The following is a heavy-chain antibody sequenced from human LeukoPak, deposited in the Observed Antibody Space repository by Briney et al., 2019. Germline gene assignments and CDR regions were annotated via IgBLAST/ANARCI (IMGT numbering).Heavy chain of an antibody. Sequence: GASVKVSCKASGGTFSSYAIIWVRQAPGQGLEWMGRIIPILGIANYAQKFQGRVTITADKSTSTAYMELSSLRSEDTAVYYCARDRHDILTGYYVYWGQGTLATVSS. CDR3: ARDRHDILTGYYVY. J-gene: IGHJ4*02. CDR1: GGTFSSYA. D-gene: IGHD3-9*01. V-gene: IGHV1-69*04. CDR2: IIPILGIA.